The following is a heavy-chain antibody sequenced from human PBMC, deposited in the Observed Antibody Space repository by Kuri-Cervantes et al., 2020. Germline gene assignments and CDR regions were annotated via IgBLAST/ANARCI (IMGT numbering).Heavy chain of an antibody. J-gene: IGHJ5*02. Sequence: SETLSLTCDVYGGSFSDYYWSWIRQPPGKGLEWIGYIYYSGSTNYNPSLKSRVTISVDTSKNQFSLKLSSVTAADTAVYYCAREGYYYDSSGYYQGVGWFDPWGQGTLVTVSS. V-gene: IGHV4-59*01. CDR1: GGSFSDYY. D-gene: IGHD3-22*01. CDR2: IYYSGST. CDR3: AREGYYYDSSGYYQGVGWFDP.